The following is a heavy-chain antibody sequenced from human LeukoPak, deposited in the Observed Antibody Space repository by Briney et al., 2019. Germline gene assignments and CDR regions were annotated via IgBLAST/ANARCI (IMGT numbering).Heavy chain of an antibody. Sequence: GGSLRLSCAASGFTFSSYAMSWVRQAPGKGLEWVSVISGSGGRTYYADSVKGRFTISRDNSKNTLYLQMSSLRAEDTAIYYCAKGKYNDDWGQGTLLIVSS. V-gene: IGHV3-23*01. CDR3: AKGKYNDD. CDR1: GFTFSSYA. CDR2: ISGSGGRT. D-gene: IGHD1-1*01. J-gene: IGHJ4*02.